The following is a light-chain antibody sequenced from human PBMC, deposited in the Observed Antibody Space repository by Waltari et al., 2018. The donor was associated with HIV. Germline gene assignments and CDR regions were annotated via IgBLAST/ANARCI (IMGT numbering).Light chain of an antibody. CDR3: SSYAGSDNYVV. CDR1: STDIGGYDY. Sequence: QSALTQPPSASGSPGQSVTISCTGSSTDIGGYDYVSWYQQHPGKAPNFMIYEVAQRPSGVPDRFSGSESGNTASLTVSGLQAEDEAYYYCSSYAGSDNYVVFGGGTKLTVL. CDR2: EVA. J-gene: IGLJ2*01. V-gene: IGLV2-8*01.